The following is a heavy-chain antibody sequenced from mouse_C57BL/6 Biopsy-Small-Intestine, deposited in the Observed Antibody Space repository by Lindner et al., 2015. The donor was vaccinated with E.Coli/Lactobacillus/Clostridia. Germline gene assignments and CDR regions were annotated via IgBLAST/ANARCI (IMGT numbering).Heavy chain of an antibody. D-gene: IGHD3-3*01. Sequence: VQLQESGPELVKPGASVKMSCKASGYTFTDNYMNWVKQSHGKSLEWIGYINPNNGGTSYNQKFKGKATLTVDKSSSTAYMELRSLTSEDTAVYYCARTGPYYFDYWGQGTTLTVSS. J-gene: IGHJ2*01. CDR3: ARTGPYYFDY. V-gene: IGHV1-22*01. CDR2: INPNNGGT. CDR1: GYTFTDNY.